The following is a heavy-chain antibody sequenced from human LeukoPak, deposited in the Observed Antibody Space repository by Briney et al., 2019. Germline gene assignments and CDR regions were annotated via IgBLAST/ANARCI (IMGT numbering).Heavy chain of an antibody. CDR2: INPNNGDT. Sequence: ASVKVSCKTSGYTFTAQFMHWVRQAPGQGLEWMGWINPNNGDTKYAQTFLGRVTMTRDTSTSTAYMELSSLRSDDTAVYFCASYPRNIRTPPFDYWGQGTLVTVSS. D-gene: IGHD2/OR15-2a*01. V-gene: IGHV1-2*02. CDR3: ASYPRNIRTPPFDY. CDR1: GYTFTAQF. J-gene: IGHJ4*02.